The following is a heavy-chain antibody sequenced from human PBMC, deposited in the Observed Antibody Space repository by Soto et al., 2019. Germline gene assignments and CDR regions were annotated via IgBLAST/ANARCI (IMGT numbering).Heavy chain of an antibody. CDR3: ARDVDTAMVVNAFDI. Sequence: GGSLRLSCAPSGITVSSNYMSWVRQAPGKGLEWVSVIYSGGSTYYADSVKGRFTISRDNSKNTLYLQMNSLRAEDTAVYYCARDVDTAMVVNAFDIWGQGTTVTVSS. J-gene: IGHJ3*02. CDR1: GITVSSNY. D-gene: IGHD5-18*01. CDR2: IYSGGST. V-gene: IGHV3-66*01.